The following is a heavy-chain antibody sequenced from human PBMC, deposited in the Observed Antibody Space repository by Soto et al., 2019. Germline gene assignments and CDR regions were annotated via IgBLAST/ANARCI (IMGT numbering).Heavy chain of an antibody. CDR2: ISYSGTT. CDR1: GGSISSDASF. J-gene: IGHJ4*02. D-gene: IGHD5-12*01. Sequence: LSLTCTVSGGSISSDASFWSWIRQLPVKGPEWIAFISYSGTTSYNPSLRSRVTISADTSKSQFSLNLSSVTAADTAVYSCARLRDGYNSFDYWGQGILVTVSS. V-gene: IGHV4-30-4*01. CDR3: ARLRDGYNSFDY.